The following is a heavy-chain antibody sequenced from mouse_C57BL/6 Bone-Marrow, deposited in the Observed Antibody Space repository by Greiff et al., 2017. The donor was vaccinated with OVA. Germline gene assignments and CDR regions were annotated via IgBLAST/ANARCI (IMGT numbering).Heavy chain of an antibody. CDR1: GYTFTSYW. V-gene: IGHV1-72*01. CDR3: ARRVTTVVARWYFDV. CDR2: IDPNSGGT. J-gene: IGHJ1*03. D-gene: IGHD1-1*01. Sequence: VQLQQPGAELVKPGASVKLSCKASGYTFTSYWMHWVKQRPGRGLEWIGRIDPNSGGTKYNEKFKSKATLTVDKPSSTAYMQLSSLTSEVSAVYYCARRVTTVVARWYFDVWGTGTTVTVSS.